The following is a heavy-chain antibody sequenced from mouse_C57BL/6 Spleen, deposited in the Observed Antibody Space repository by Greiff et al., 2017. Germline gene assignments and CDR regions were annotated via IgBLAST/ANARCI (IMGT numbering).Heavy chain of an antibody. V-gene: IGHV1-52*01. CDR2: IDPSDSET. CDR3: ARLEQTAPYWYFDV. J-gene: IGHJ1*03. D-gene: IGHD4-1*01. CDR1: GYTFTSYW. Sequence: QVQLQQPGAELVRPGSSVKLSCKASGYTFTSYWMHWVKQRPIQGLEWIGNIDPSDSETHYNQKFKDKATLTVDKSSSTAYMQLSSLTSEDSAVYYCARLEQTAPYWYFDVWGTGTTVTVSS.